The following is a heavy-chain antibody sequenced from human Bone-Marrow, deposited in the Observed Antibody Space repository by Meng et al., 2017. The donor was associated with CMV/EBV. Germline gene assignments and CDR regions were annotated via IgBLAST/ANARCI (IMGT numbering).Heavy chain of an antibody. CDR2: IYYSGST. V-gene: IGHV4-39*07. D-gene: IGHD6-6*01. J-gene: IGHJ6*02. CDR3: ARDSSSSSYYYYYGMDV. Sequence: GSLRLSCTVSGGSISSSSYYWGWIRQPPGKGLEWIGSIYYSGSTYYNPSLKSRVTISVDTSKNQFSLKLSSVTAADTAVYYCARDSSSSSYYYYYGMDVWGQGTTVTVSS. CDR1: GGSISSSSYY.